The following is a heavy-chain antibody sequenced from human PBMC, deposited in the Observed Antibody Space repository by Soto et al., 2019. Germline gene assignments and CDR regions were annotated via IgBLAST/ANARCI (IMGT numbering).Heavy chain of an antibody. D-gene: IGHD3-22*01. V-gene: IGHV1-69*13. Sequence: SVKVSCKASGGTFSSYAISWVRQAPGQGLEWMGGIIPIFGTANYAQKFQGRVTITADESTSTAYMELSSLRSEDTAVYCCARFPLPTYYYDSSGHIAPFDYWGQGTLVTVS. CDR1: GGTFSSYA. J-gene: IGHJ4*02. CDR3: ARFPLPTYYYDSSGHIAPFDY. CDR2: IIPIFGTA.